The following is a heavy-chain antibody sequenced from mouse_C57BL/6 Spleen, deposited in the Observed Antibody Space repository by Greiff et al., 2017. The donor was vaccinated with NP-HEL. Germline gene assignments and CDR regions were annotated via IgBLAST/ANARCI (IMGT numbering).Heavy chain of an antibody. D-gene: IGHD4-1*01. CDR1: GFTFSSYA. CDR3: ARATGTDFDY. Sequence: EVKLLESGGGLVKPGGSLKLSCAASGFTFSSYAMSWVRQTPEKRLEWVATISDGGSYTYYPDNVKGRFTISRDNAKNNLYLQMSHLKSEDTAMYYCARATGTDFDYWGQGTTLTVSS. J-gene: IGHJ2*01. V-gene: IGHV5-4*03. CDR2: ISDGGSYT.